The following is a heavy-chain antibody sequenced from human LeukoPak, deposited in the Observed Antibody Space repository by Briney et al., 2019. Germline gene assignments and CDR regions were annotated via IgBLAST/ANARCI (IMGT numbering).Heavy chain of an antibody. Sequence: GGSLRLSCTASGFNFGDNTMHWVRQAPGKGLEWVSYISSSSYYIYYADSVKGRFTISRDNAKNSLYLQMNSLRVEDTAVYFCARYVVPSSLDYWGQGTLVTVSS. V-gene: IGHV3-21*01. CDR1: GFNFGDNT. D-gene: IGHD2-15*01. CDR3: ARYVVPSSLDY. J-gene: IGHJ4*02. CDR2: ISSSSYYI.